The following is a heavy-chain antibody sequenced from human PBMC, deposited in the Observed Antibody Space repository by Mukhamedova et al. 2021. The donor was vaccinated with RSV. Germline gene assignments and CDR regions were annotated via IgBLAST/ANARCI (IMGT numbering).Heavy chain of an antibody. D-gene: IGHD5-24*01. Sequence: WIGEINHSGSTNYNPSLKSRVTISVDTSKNQFSLKLSSVTAADPAVYYCASSPLTPDGYNFPDFYYWG. V-gene: IGHV4-34*01. CDR3: ASSPLTPDGYNFPDFYY. CDR2: INHSGST. J-gene: IGHJ4*01.